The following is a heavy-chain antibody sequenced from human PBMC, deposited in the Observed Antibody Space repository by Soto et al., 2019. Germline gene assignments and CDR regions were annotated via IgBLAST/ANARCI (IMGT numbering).Heavy chain of an antibody. D-gene: IGHD1-26*01. Sequence: EVQLVESGGGLVQPGGSLRLSCAASGFTFRSYEMNWVRQAPGKGLEWVSYINSSGSTIYYADSVKGRFTISRDNAKNSLYLQMNSLRAEDTAVYYCAREGGGSYFDYWVQGTLVTVSS. CDR2: INSSGSTI. J-gene: IGHJ4*02. CDR3: AREGGGSYFDY. CDR1: GFTFRSYE. V-gene: IGHV3-48*03.